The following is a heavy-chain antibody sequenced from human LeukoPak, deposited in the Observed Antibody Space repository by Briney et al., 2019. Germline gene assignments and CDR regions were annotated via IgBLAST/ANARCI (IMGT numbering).Heavy chain of an antibody. CDR2: TYSGGRT. V-gene: IGHV3-53*01. CDR3: ARVYYGSGSLYYYYYYMDV. J-gene: IGHJ6*03. CDR1: GFTVSSNY. Sequence: GGSLRLSCAASGFTVSSNYMSWVRQAPGKGLEWVSVTYSGGRTYYADSVKGRFTISRDNSKNTLYLQMNSLRAEDTAVYYRARVYYGSGSLYYYYYYMDVWGKGTTVTISS. D-gene: IGHD3-10*01.